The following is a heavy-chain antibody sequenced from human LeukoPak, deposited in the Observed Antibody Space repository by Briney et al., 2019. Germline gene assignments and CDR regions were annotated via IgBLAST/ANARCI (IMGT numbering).Heavy chain of an antibody. CDR2: IYPGDSDT. CDR1: GYKFTTYW. J-gene: IGHJ4*02. V-gene: IGHV5-51*01. CDR3: ARGGIPASGAGGADFDY. D-gene: IGHD6-13*01. Sequence: GESLKISCKGSGYKFTTYWIGWVRQMPGKGLEWMRIIYPGDSDTRYSPSFQGQVTISADKSISTAYLQWSRLKAPDTAMYYYARGGIPASGAGGADFDYWGQGTLVTVSS.